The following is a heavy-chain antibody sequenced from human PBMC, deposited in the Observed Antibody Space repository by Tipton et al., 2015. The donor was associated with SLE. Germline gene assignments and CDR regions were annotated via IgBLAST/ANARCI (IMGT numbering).Heavy chain of an antibody. D-gene: IGHD3-10*01. V-gene: IGHV4-39*07. CDR1: GGSISSTSYY. Sequence: TLSLTCTVSGGSISSTSYYWDWIRQPPGKGLEWIGSIYYSGSTYYNPSLKGRVTISVDTSKNQFSLKLSSVTAADTAVYYCARDSGATSAFDIWGQGTMVTVSS. CDR2: IYYSGST. J-gene: IGHJ3*02. CDR3: ARDSGATSAFDI.